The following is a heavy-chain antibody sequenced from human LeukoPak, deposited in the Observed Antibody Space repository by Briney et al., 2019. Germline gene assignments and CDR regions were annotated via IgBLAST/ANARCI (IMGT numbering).Heavy chain of an antibody. V-gene: IGHV3-23*01. D-gene: IGHD1-7*01. CDR2: ISGGGAGT. CDR3: AKEGYQTGTTSKGYYDY. J-gene: IGHJ4*02. Sequence: PGGSLRLSCAASGFTFSSHAMSWVRQAPGKGLEWVSGISGGGAGTYYADSVKGRFTISRDNSKNTLNLQMNSLRAEDTATYYCAKEGYQTGTTSKGYYDYWGQGTLVTVSS. CDR1: GFTFSSHA.